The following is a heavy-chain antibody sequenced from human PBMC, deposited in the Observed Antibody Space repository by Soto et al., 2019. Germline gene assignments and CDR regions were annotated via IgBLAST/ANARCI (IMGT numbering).Heavy chain of an antibody. CDR2: SIPIFGTA. CDR1: GGTFSSYA. V-gene: IGHV1-69*06. D-gene: IGHD4-17*01. J-gene: IGHJ4*01. CDR3: ARKPTTVTKLLAFDY. Sequence: QVQLVQSGAEVKKPGSSVKVSCKASGGTFSSYAISWVRQAPGQGLEWMGGSIPIFGTANYAQKFQGRVTITADKSTSTAYMALSSLRSADTAVSYWARKPTTVTKLLAFDYGGHGTVVPVFS.